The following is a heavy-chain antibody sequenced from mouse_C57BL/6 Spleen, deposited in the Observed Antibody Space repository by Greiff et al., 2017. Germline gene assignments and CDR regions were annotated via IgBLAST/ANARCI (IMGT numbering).Heavy chain of an antibody. Sequence: VQLQQSGAELVRPGTSVKMSCKASGYTFTNYWIGWAKQRPGHGLEWIGDIYPGGGYTNYNEKFKGKATLTADKSSSTADMQFSSLTAEDSAIYYCARGEYLDASDYWGQGTSVTVSS. V-gene: IGHV1-63*01. CDR1: GYTFTNYW. CDR2: IYPGGGYT. D-gene: IGHD5-1*01. J-gene: IGHJ4*01. CDR3: ARGEYLDASDY.